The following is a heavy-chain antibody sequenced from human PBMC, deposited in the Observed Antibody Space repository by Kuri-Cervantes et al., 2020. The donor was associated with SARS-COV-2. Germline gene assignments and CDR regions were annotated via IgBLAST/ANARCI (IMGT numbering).Heavy chain of an antibody. CDR2: ISYDTRNK. CDR1: GFTFSSYG. J-gene: IGHJ4*02. CDR3: AKGLQSRKYYYDSSGYYYGDYFGY. V-gene: IGHV3-30*18. D-gene: IGHD3-22*01. Sequence: GGSLRLSCAASGFTFSSYGMHWVRQAPGKGLEWVAVISYDTRNKYYADSVKGRFTISRDNSKNTLYLQVNSLRAEDTAVYYCAKGLQSRKYYYDSSGYYYGDYFGYWGQGTLVTVSS.